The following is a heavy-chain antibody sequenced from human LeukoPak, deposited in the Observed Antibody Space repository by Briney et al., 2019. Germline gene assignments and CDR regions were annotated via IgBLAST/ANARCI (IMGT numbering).Heavy chain of an antibody. CDR1: GGSFSGYY. CDR2: INHSGST. J-gene: IGHJ5*02. Sequence: PSETLSLTCAVYGGSFSGYYWSWIRQPPGKGLEWIGEINHSGSTNYNPSLKSRVTISVDTSKNQFSLKLSSVTAADTAVYYCARYTGTPCGRFDPWGQGTLVTVSS. CDR3: ARYTGTPCGRFDP. V-gene: IGHV4-34*01. D-gene: IGHD1-1*01.